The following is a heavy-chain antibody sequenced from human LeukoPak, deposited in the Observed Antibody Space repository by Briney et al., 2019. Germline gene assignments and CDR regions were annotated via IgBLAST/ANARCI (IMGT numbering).Heavy chain of an antibody. V-gene: IGHV1-69*04. D-gene: IGHD3-22*01. CDR2: IIPILGIA. J-gene: IGHJ4*02. CDR1: GGTFSGYA. CDR3: ASFESAVITSDY. Sequence: SVKVSCKASGGTFSGYAISWVRQAPGQGLEWMGRIIPILGIANYAQKFQGRVTITADKSTSTAYMELSSLRSEDTAVYYCASFESAVITSDYWGQGTLVTVSS.